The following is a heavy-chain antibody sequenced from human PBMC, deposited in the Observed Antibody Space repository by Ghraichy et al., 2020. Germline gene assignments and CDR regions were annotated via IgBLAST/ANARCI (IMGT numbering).Heavy chain of an antibody. Sequence: GGSLRLSCAASGFTFSTYWMHWVRQAPGKGLVWVSCVNSDGSSTSYADSVKGRFTISRDNTKNTLYLQMNSLRDEDTAVYYCVRDKGYSIYFTDYWGQGTLVTVSS. CDR1: GFTFSTYW. CDR2: VNSDGSST. V-gene: IGHV3-74*01. D-gene: IGHD2-21*01. J-gene: IGHJ4*02. CDR3: VRDKGYSIYFTDY.